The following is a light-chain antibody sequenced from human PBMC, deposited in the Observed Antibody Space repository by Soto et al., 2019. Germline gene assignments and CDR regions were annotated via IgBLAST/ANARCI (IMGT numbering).Light chain of an antibody. J-gene: IGKJ4*01. CDR2: WAS. CDR1: QSVLYSSKNKNS. CDR3: QQHYSDPFT. V-gene: IGKV4-1*01. Sequence: DIVMTQSPDSLAVSLGERATINCKSSQSVLYSSKNKNSLVWYQQKPGQPPKLLIYWASTRESGVPDRFSGSGSGTDFTLTISSLQAEDVAVYYCQQHYSDPFTFGGGTKVEIK.